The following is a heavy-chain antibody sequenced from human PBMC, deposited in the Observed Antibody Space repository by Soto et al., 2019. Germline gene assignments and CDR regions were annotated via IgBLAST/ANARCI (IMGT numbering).Heavy chain of an antibody. V-gene: IGHV3-30*18. D-gene: IGHD6-13*01. Sequence: QVQLVESGGGVVQPGTSLRLSCVVSGFTLSNTGVHWVRQAPGKGLKWVAMISHDGFSQHYVDSVRGRFTISRDNSKNTLYLQMDSLRPEDTSVYYCAKDWGSSGWFNWFDSWGQGTLVIVSS. CDR3: AKDWGSSGWFNWFDS. CDR1: GFTLSNTG. J-gene: IGHJ5*01. CDR2: ISHDGFSQ.